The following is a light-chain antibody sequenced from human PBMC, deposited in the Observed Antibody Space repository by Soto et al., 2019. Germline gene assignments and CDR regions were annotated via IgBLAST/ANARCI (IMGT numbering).Light chain of an antibody. J-gene: IGKJ1*01. CDR3: LQDHNYPWT. CDR2: AAS. V-gene: IGKV1-6*01. Sequence: IRMTRCPSSLFASLGARVTFICRASQSISSYLNWYQQKPGKAPKLLIYAASSLQTGVPSRFSGSGSGTDFTLTISSLQPEDFATYYCLQDHNYPWTFGQGTKVDIK. CDR1: QSISSY.